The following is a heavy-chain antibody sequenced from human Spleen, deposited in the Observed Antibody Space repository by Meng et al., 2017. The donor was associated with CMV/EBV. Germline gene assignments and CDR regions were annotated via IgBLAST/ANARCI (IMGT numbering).Heavy chain of an antibody. CDR1: GGSISSYY. CDR2: IYYSGST. V-gene: IGHV4-59*12. CDR3: ARMGLLGWLLPYYLDY. J-gene: IGHJ4*02. Sequence: SETLSLTCTVSGGSISSYYWRWIRQPPGKGLEWIGYIYYSGSTNYNPSLKSRVTISVDTSKNQFSLKLSSVTAEDTALYFCARMGLLGWLLPYYLDYWGQGTLVTVSS. D-gene: IGHD3-3*01.